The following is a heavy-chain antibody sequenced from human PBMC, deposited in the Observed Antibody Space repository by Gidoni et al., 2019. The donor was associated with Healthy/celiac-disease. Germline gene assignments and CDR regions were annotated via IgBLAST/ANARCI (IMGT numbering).Heavy chain of an antibody. CDR2: INPNSGGT. Sequence: QVQLLQSGAEVKKPGASVQVSCQASGYTFTGYYMHWVRQAPGQGLEWMGRINPNSGGTNYAQKFQGRVTRTRDTSISTAYMELSRLRSDDTAVYYCARSPGSINWNDEDYWGQGTLVTVSS. CDR1: GYTFTGYY. V-gene: IGHV1-2*06. CDR3: ARSPGSINWNDEDY. D-gene: IGHD1-1*01. J-gene: IGHJ4*02.